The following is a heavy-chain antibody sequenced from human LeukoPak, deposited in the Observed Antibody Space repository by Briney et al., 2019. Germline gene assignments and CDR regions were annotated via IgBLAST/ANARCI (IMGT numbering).Heavy chain of an antibody. V-gene: IGHV4-39*07. CDR2: IYYSGRT. D-gene: IGHD5-18*01. J-gene: IGHJ6*04. CDR1: GGSISSSSYY. CDR3: ARAGTAMGRMDV. Sequence: PSETLSLTCTVSGGSISSSSYYWGWIRQPPGKGLEWIGSIYYSGRTYYNPSLKSRVTISVDTSKNQFSLKLSSVTAADTAVYYCARAGTAMGRMDVWGKGTTVTVSS.